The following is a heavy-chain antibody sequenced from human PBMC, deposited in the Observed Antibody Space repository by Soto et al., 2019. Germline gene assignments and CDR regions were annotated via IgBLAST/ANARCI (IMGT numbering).Heavy chain of an antibody. Sequence: PGGSLRLSCAASGFTFNNYAMAWVRQAPGKGLEWVSAISGSGGSTDYAYYVKGRFTISRDNSKNTLFLQMNSLIAEDTAVYYCAKDGSPYTTGWSLAFYLASWGPGTLVTVPS. CDR2: ISGSGGST. D-gene: IGHD3-16*01. V-gene: IGHV3-23*01. CDR3: AKDGSPYTTGWSLAFYLAS. J-gene: IGHJ4*02. CDR1: GFTFNNYA.